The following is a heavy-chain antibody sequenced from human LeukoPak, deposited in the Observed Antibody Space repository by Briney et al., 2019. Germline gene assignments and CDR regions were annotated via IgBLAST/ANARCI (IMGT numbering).Heavy chain of an antibody. CDR3: ARDSRAYTFPFDY. CDR1: GGTFSSYA. V-gene: IGHV1-18*01. D-gene: IGHD2/OR15-2a*01. Sequence: ASVKVSCKASGGTFSSYAISWVRQAPGQGLEWMGWISPYNGDTKYAQNVQGRLTLTTDTSTRTVYMELRSLRSDDTAVYYCARDSRAYTFPFDYWGQGTLVTVSS. J-gene: IGHJ4*02. CDR2: ISPYNGDT.